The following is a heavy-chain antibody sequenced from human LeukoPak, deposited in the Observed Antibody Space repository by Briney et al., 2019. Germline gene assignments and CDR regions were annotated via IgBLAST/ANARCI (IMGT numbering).Heavy chain of an antibody. CDR1: GGSISSGGYY. J-gene: IGHJ4*02. D-gene: IGHD4-17*01. CDR3: AKMGNPATVTADY. V-gene: IGHV4-31*03. CDR2: IYHSGST. Sequence: SETLSLTCTVSGGSISSGGYYWSWIRQHPGKGLEWIGYIYHSGSTYYNPSLKSRVTISLDTSKNQFSLKMNSVTAADTAVYFCAKMGNPATVTADYWGQGTLVTVSS.